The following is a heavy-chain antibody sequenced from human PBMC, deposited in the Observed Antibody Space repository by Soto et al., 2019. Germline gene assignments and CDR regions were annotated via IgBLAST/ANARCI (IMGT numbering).Heavy chain of an antibody. CDR3: ARDYYDSSGYYYYYYGMDV. V-gene: IGHV3-9*01. D-gene: IGHD3-22*01. Sequence: QTGGSLRLSCTASGFKFDDYAMHWVRQAPGKGLEWVSGITWNSNNLDYADSVKGRFTISRDNAKNSLYLQMNSLRAEDTAVYYCARDYYDSSGYYYYYYGMDVWGQGTTVTVSS. J-gene: IGHJ6*02. CDR2: ITWNSNNL. CDR1: GFKFDDYA.